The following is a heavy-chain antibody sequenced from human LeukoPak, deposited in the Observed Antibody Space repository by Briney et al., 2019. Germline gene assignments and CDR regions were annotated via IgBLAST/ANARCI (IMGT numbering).Heavy chain of an antibody. J-gene: IGHJ4*02. CDR3: ARVPQFNGLFDY. CDR2: IYYSGST. D-gene: IGHD2-8*01. CDR1: GGSVSSDSYY. V-gene: IGHV4-61*01. Sequence: SETLSLTCTVSGGSVSSDSYYWSWIRQPPGKGLGWIGYIYYSGSTNYNPSLKSRVTISVDTSKNQFSLKLSSVTAADTAVYYCARVPQFNGLFDYWGQGTLVTVSS.